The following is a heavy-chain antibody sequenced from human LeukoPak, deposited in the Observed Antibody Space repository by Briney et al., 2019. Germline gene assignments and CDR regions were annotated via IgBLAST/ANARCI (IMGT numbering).Heavy chain of an antibody. J-gene: IGHJ3*02. Sequence: PSETLSLTCTVSGGSISSSSYYWGWIRQPPGKGLEWIGSIYYSGSTYYNPSLKSRVAISVDTSKNQFSLKLSSVTAADTAVYYCARVKYSSGWGVPDAFDIWGQGTMVTVSS. CDR1: GGSISSSSYY. CDR2: IYYSGST. V-gene: IGHV4-39*07. CDR3: ARVKYSSGWGVPDAFDI. D-gene: IGHD6-19*01.